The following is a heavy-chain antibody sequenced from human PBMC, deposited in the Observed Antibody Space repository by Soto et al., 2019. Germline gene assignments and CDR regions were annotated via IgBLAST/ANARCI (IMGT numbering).Heavy chain of an antibody. D-gene: IGHD1-26*01. CDR3: ARPRWSGSYLPFDD. J-gene: IGHJ4*02. CDR1: GFTFSSYA. Sequence: QVQLVESGGGVVQPGRSLRLSCAASGFTFSSYAMHWVRQAPGKGLEWVAVISYDGSNKYYADSVKGRFTISRDNSKNTLYLQMNSLRAEDTAVYYCARPRWSGSYLPFDDWGQGTLVTVSS. CDR2: ISYDGSNK. V-gene: IGHV3-30-3*01.